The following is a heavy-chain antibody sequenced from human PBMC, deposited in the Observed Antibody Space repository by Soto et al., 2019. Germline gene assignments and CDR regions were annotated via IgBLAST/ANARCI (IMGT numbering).Heavy chain of an antibody. J-gene: IGHJ6*02. D-gene: IGHD2-2*02. Sequence: QVQLVQSGAEVKKPGASVKVSCKVSGYTLTELSMHWVRQAPGKVLEWMGGFDPEDGETIYAQKFQGRVTMTEDTSTDTAYMELSRLRSEDTAVYYCATDLFVVPAAIFMSYYGMDVWGQGTTVTVSS. CDR3: ATDLFVVPAAIFMSYYGMDV. CDR2: FDPEDGET. V-gene: IGHV1-24*01. CDR1: GYTLTELS.